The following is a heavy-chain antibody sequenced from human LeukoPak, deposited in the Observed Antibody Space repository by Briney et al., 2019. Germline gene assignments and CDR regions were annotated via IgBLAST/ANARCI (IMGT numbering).Heavy chain of an antibody. D-gene: IGHD3-10*01. J-gene: IGHJ6*04. CDR1: GFTFSSNW. Sequence: RGSLRLFCAASGFTFSSNWMHWVSQAPEKGRGWVSRINSDGSSTSYADSVKGRFSISRDNAKNTLYLQMNSLRAEDTAVYYCASNYGSGSCYKYYYYGMDVWGKGTTVTVSS. CDR3: ASNYGSGSCYKYYYYGMDV. V-gene: IGHV3-74*01. CDR2: INSDGSST.